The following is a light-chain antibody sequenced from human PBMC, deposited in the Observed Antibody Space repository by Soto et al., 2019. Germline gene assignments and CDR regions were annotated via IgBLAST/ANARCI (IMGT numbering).Light chain of an antibody. CDR1: SSDVGSYNR. CDR2: EVS. V-gene: IGLV2-18*02. Sequence: QSALTQPPSASGSPGQSVTISCTGTSSDVGSYNRVSWYQQPLGTAPKLMIYEVSNRPSGVPDRFSGSKSGNTASLNISGLQADDEADYYCSSYTSSNNYVFGTGTKLTVL. CDR3: SSYTSSNNYV. J-gene: IGLJ1*01.